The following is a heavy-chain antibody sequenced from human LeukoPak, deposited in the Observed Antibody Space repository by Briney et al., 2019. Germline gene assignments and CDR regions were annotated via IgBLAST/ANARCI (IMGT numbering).Heavy chain of an antibody. CDR1: GFTFSSYG. Sequence: GGSLRLSCAASGFTFSSYGMSWVRQAPGKGLEWVSAISGSGGSTYYADSVKGRFTISRDNAKNSLYLQMNSLRAEDTAVYYCARDCKSEYYDFWSGLNYYYYYYMDVWGKGTTVTVSS. D-gene: IGHD3-3*01. J-gene: IGHJ6*03. CDR2: ISGSGGST. V-gene: IGHV3-23*01. CDR3: ARDCKSEYYDFWSGLNYYYYYYMDV.